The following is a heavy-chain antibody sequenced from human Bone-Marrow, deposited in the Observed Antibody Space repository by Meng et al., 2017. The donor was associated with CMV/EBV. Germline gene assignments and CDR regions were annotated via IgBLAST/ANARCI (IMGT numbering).Heavy chain of an antibody. CDR3: TAMVRSDWFDP. V-gene: IGHV1-8*01. CDR1: GYTFTSYD. D-gene: IGHD5-18*01. J-gene: IGHJ5*02. CDR2: MNPNSGNT. Sequence: ASVKVSCKASGYTFTSYDINWVRQATGQGLEWMGWMNPNSGNTGYAQKFQGRVTMTRSTSISTAYMELSSLRSEDTAVYYCTAMVRSDWFDPWGQGTLVTVSS.